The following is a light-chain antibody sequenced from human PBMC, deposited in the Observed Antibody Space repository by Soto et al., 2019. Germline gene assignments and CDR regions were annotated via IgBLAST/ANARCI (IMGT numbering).Light chain of an antibody. CDR2: DAS. CDR3: QQYNNWPLT. V-gene: IGKV3D-15*01. Sequence: EIVMTQSPATLSVSPGDRATLSCRASQSVGNDLAWYQQKPGQAPRLLIYDASTRATGIPARFSGSGSGTESTLTISSLLSEDFAVYSCQQYNNWPLTFGGGTKVDIK. J-gene: IGKJ4*01. CDR1: QSVGND.